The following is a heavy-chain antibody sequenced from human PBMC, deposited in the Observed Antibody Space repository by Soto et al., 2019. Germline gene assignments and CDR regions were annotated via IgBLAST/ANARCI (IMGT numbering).Heavy chain of an antibody. CDR3: AHNFRGSGSYTGDRFDS. CDR2: VYWDDDK. D-gene: IGHD3-10*01. V-gene: IGHV2-5*02. J-gene: IGHJ5*01. CDR1: GFSLSSNGVG. Sequence: QITLKESGPTLVKPTQTLTLTCSFSGFSLSSNGVGVGWIRQPPGKALEFLALVYWDDDKRYSPSLKSRLTIPQDTSKNQVVLTMTNMDPVDTATYSCAHNFRGSGSYTGDRFDSWGQGPLVTVSS.